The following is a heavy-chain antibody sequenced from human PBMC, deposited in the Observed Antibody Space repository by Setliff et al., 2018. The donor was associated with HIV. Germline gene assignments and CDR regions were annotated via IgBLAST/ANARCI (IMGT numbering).Heavy chain of an antibody. Sequence: GGSLRLSCAASGFTFSSYSMNWVRQAPGKGLEWVSYISSSSSTIYYADSVKGRFTISRDNAKNSLYLQMNSLRAEDTAVYYCARGQGAYSGYDYDYWGQGTLVTVSS. CDR3: ARGQGAYSGYDYDY. D-gene: IGHD5-12*01. J-gene: IGHJ4*02. CDR2: ISSSSSTI. V-gene: IGHV3-48*01. CDR1: GFTFSSYS.